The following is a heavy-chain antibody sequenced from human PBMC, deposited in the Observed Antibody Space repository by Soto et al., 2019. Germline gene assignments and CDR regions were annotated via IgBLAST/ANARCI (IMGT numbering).Heavy chain of an antibody. CDR3: ARDSLVFCGGDCMGCDY. CDR2: ISYDGSNK. D-gene: IGHD2-21*02. V-gene: IGHV3-30-3*01. CDR1: GFTFSSYA. Sequence: GGSLRLSCEASGFTFSSYAIHWVRQAQGRGLEWVAVISYDGSNKYYADSVKGRFSVSRDDSMSTVYLQMNSLRAEDTALYYCARDSLVFCGGDCMGCDYWGQGT. J-gene: IGHJ4*02.